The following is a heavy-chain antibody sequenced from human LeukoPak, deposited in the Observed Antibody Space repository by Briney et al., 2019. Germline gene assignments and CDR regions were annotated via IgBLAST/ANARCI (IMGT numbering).Heavy chain of an antibody. V-gene: IGHV3-23*01. D-gene: IGHD1-26*01. CDR3: AKDLLPVGFDY. CDR2: ISGSGGST. J-gene: IGHJ4*02. CDR1: GFTFSSYS. Sequence: PGGSLRLSCAASGFTFSSYSINWVRQAPGKGLEWVSAISGSGGSTYYADSVKGRFTISRDNSKNTLYLQMNSLRAEDTAVYYCAKDLLPVGFDYWGQGTLVTVSS.